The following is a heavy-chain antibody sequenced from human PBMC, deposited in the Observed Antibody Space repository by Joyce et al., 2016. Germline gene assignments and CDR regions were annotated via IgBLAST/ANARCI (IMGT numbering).Heavy chain of an antibody. J-gene: IGHJ4*02. CDR3: ARHVILVGFDF. CDR2: IYYSGTT. V-gene: IGHV4-39*01. D-gene: IGHD2-21*01. CDR1: GASIGSGTYY. Sequence: QLQLQESGPGLVKPSETLSLTCSVSGASIGSGTYYWGWLRQPPGKGLEWIVSIYYSGTTYYNPSLKSRVTISVDTSKNQFSLRLGSVTVADTAVYYCARHVILVGFDFWGQGTLVTVSS.